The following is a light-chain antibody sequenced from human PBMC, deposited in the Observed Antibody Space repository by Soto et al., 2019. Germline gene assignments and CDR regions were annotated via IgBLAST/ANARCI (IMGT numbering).Light chain of an antibody. CDR1: QNVDNY. CDR2: GAS. Sequence: EVVLTQSPATLSLSPGGSATLSCRASQNVDNYLAWYQQKPGQAPRLLIYGASTRATGIPARFSGSGSGTEFTLTISSLQSEDFAVYYCQQYNNWPLTFGGGTKVDIK. V-gene: IGKV3-15*01. J-gene: IGKJ4*01. CDR3: QQYNNWPLT.